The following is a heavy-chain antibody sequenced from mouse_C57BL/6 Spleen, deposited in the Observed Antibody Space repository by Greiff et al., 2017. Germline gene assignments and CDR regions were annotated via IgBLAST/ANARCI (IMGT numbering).Heavy chain of an antibody. D-gene: IGHD4-1*01. V-gene: IGHV1-55*01. CDR3: ARRGNWEAMDY. CDR1: GYTFTSYW. CDR2: IYPGSGST. J-gene: IGHJ4*01. Sequence: QVQLQQPGAELVKPGASVKMSCKASGYTFTSYWITWVKQRPGQGLEWIGDIYPGSGSTNYNEKFKSKATLTVDTSSSTAYRQRSSLTSEDSAVYYCARRGNWEAMDYWGQGTSVTVSS.